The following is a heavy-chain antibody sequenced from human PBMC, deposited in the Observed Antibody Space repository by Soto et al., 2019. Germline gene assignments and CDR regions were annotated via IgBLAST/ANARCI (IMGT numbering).Heavy chain of an antibody. CDR1: GCSISSSSYY. Sequence: SETLSLTCTVSGCSISSSSYYWGWIRQPPGKGLEWIGSIYYSGSTYYNPSLKSRVTISVDTSKNQFSLKLSSVTAADTAVYYCAREDSYYMDVWGKGNTITVSS. CDR3: AREDSYYMDV. J-gene: IGHJ6*03. V-gene: IGHV4-39*02. CDR2: IYYSGST.